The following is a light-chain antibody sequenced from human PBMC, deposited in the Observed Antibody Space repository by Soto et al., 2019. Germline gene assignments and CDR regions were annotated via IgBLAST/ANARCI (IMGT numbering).Light chain of an antibody. CDR2: EVS. Sequence: QSVLTQPASVSGSPGQSITISCTGTSSDVENYNFVSWYQQHPGKAPKLMIYEVSKRPSGVSNRFSGSKSGNTASLTISGLQAEDEADYYCCSYAGSSTFVVFGGGTKLTVL. V-gene: IGLV2-23*02. CDR3: CSYAGSSTFVV. J-gene: IGLJ2*01. CDR1: SSDVENYNF.